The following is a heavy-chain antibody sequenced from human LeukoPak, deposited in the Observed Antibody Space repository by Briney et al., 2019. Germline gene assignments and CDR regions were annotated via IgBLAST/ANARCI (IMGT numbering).Heavy chain of an antibody. CDR3: ARDFGSSGYYYAFDI. CDR2: IYYSGST. D-gene: IGHD3-22*01. V-gene: IGHV4-59*01. J-gene: IGHJ3*02. CDR1: GGSISSYY. Sequence: SETLSLTCTVSGGSISSYYWSWIRQPPGKGLEWIGYIYYSGSTNYNPSLKSRVTISVDTSKNQFSLKLSSVTAADTAVYYCARDFGSSGYYYAFDIWGQGTMVTVSS.